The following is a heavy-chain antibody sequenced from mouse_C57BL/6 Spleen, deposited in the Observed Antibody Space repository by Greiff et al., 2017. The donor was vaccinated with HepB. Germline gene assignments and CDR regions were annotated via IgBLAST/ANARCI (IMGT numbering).Heavy chain of an antibody. Sequence: EVQLQESEGGLVQPGSSMKLSCTASGFTFSDYYMAWVRQVPEKGLEWVANINYDGSSTYYLDSLKSRFIISRDNAKNILYLQMSSLKSEDTATYYCARDRGSSYGGNWYFDVWGTGTTVTVSS. V-gene: IGHV5-16*01. J-gene: IGHJ1*03. CDR2: INYDGSST. CDR1: GFTFSDYY. D-gene: IGHD1-1*01. CDR3: ARDRGSSYGGNWYFDV.